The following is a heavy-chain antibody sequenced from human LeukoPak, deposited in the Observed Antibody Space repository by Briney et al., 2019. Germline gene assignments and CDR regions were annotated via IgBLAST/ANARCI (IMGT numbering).Heavy chain of an antibody. CDR1: GDSITNSNCF. CDR2: VFYNGNT. Sequence: SETLSLTCTVSGDSITNSNCFWGWIRQPPGQGLEWIGEVFYNGNTHYNPSLKSRVIISTDTSKNQFSLTLTAVTASDTAIYYCARRSPLVVVTAAHYYDYWGQGTLVTVSS. J-gene: IGHJ4*02. V-gene: IGHV4-39*01. CDR3: ARRSPLVVVTAAHYYDY. D-gene: IGHD2-21*02.